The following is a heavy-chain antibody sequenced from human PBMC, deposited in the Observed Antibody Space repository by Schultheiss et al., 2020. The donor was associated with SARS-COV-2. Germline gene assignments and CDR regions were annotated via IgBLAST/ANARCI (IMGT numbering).Heavy chain of an antibody. V-gene: IGHV4-4*07. Sequence: SQTLSLTCTVSGGSISSYYWSWIRQPAGKGLEWIGRIYTSGSTNYNPSLTSRVTISVDKSKNQFSLNLSSVTAADTAVYYCATWPRFTYWGQGTLVTVSS. D-gene: IGHD3-10*01. J-gene: IGHJ4*02. CDR1: GGSISSYY. CDR2: IYTSGST. CDR3: ATWPRFTY.